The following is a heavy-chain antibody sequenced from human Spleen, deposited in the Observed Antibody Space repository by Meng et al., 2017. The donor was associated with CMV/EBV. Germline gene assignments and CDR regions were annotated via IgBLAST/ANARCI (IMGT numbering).Heavy chain of an antibody. J-gene: IGHJ5*02. CDR2: IWYDGSNK. V-gene: IGHV3-30*02. CDR3: ANGGGVYDFWFDP. D-gene: IGHD3/OR15-3a*01. CDR1: GFTFSSYG. Sequence: GESLKICCAASGFTFSSYGMHWVRQAPRKGLEWVAVIWYDGSNKYYADSVKGRFTISRDNSKTTLYLQMNSLRGEDTAVYYCANGGGVYDFWFDPWGQGTLVTVSS.